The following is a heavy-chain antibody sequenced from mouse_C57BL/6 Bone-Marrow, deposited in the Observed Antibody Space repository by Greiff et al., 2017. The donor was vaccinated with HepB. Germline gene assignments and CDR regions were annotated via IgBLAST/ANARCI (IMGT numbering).Heavy chain of an antibody. Sequence: VQLQQPGAELVKPGASVKLSCKASGYTFTSYWMHWVKQRPGQGLEWIGMIHPNSGSTNYNEKFKSKATLTVVKSSSTAYMQLSSLTSEDSAVYYCARLDYGSFFDYWGQGTTLTVSS. D-gene: IGHD1-1*01. V-gene: IGHV1-64*01. CDR3: ARLDYGSFFDY. J-gene: IGHJ2*01. CDR1: GYTFTSYW. CDR2: IHPNSGST.